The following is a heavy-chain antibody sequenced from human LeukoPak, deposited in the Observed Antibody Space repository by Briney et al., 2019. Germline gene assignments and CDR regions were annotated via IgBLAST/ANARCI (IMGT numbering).Heavy chain of an antibody. Sequence: PSETLSLTCTVSGGSISSYYWSWIRQPPGKGLEWIGYIYYSGSTNHNPSLKSRVTISVDTSKNQFSLKLSSVTAADTAVYYCAREAYGDYNWFDPWGQGTLVTVSS. V-gene: IGHV4-59*01. CDR3: AREAYGDYNWFDP. CDR1: GGSISSYY. CDR2: IYYSGST. D-gene: IGHD4-17*01. J-gene: IGHJ5*02.